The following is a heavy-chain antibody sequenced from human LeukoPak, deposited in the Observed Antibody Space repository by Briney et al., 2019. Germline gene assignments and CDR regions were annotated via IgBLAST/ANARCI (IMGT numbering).Heavy chain of an antibody. CDR3: ARRVFMVEYGSSGYYYGRYFDY. CDR1: GGSFSGYY. Sequence: SETLSLTCAVYGGSFSGYYWSWIRQPPGKGLEWIGEINHSGSTNYNPSLKSRVTISVDTSKNQFSLKLSSVTAADTAVYYCARRVFMVEYGSSGYYYGRYFDYWGQGTLVTVSS. CDR2: INHSGST. D-gene: IGHD3-22*01. J-gene: IGHJ4*02. V-gene: IGHV4-34*01.